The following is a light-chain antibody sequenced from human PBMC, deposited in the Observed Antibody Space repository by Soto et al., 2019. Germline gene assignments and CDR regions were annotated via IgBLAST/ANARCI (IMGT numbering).Light chain of an antibody. Sequence: IVLTQSPYTLSLSPGERATLSCRASQSVSRYLAWYQQKPGQAPRLLIYDASNRATGIPDRFSGSGSGTDFTLTFSSLEPEDFAVYYCQQYSNWPITFGQGTRLEIK. V-gene: IGKV3-11*01. CDR3: QQYSNWPIT. J-gene: IGKJ5*01. CDR2: DAS. CDR1: QSVSRY.